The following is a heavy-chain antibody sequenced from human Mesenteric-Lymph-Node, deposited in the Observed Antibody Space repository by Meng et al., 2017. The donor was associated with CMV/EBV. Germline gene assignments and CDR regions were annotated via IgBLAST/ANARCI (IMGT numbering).Heavy chain of an antibody. CDR1: GGSMSTYY. V-gene: IGHV4-59*01. CDR3: AKGSHYDYNWFDP. Sequence: SETLSLTCTVSGGSMSTYYWSWIRQPPGKGLEWIGYIYYSGSTNYNPSLKRRVTISIDTSKNQFSLKMSSVTAADTAVYYCAKGSHYDYNWFDPWGQGTLVTVSS. CDR2: IYYSGST. D-gene: IGHD3-3*01. J-gene: IGHJ5*02.